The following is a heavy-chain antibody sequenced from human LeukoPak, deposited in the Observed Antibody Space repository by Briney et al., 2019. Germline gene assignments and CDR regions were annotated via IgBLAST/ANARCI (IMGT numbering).Heavy chain of an antibody. CDR3: ARRADCCNTPFDH. CDR2: ISSNGGST. Sequence: HSGGSLRLSCSASGFTFSSYAMHWVRQAPGKGLEYVSAISSNGGSTYYADSVKGRFTISRDNSKNTLYLQMNSLRAEDTAVYYRARRADCCNTPFDHWGQGTLVTVSS. V-gene: IGHV3-64D*06. D-gene: IGHD2-21*02. CDR1: GFTFSSYA. J-gene: IGHJ4*02.